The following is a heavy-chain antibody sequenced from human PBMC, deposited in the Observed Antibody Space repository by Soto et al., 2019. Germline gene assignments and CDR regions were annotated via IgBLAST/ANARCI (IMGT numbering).Heavy chain of an antibody. Sequence: QLQLEESGPGLVKSSETLSLTCSVSGDSISSSSYYWGWIRQSPGEGLEWIGNIHGNGGTQYNPSLRSRVITSVDTSANQFSLRLTSVTAADTAVYYCASRYGPSEFDHWGQGSLVTVSS. CDR3: ASRYGPSEFDH. D-gene: IGHD3-9*01. J-gene: IGHJ4*02. CDR2: IHGNGGT. CDR1: GDSISSSSYY. V-gene: IGHV4-39*01.